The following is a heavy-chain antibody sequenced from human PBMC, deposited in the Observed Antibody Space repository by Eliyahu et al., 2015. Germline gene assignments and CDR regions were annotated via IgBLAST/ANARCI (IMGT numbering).Heavy chain of an antibody. J-gene: IGHJ5*02. CDR3: AHRLRGYSYGIMGGDWFDP. CDR1: GFSLSTSXXG. D-gene: IGHD5-18*01. CDR2: IYWDDDK. Sequence: QITLKESGPTLVKPTQTLTLTXTFSGFSLSTSXXGVGWIRQPPGKALEWLALIYWDDDKRYSPSLKSRLTITKDTSKNQVVLTMTNMDPVDTATYYCAHRLRGYSYGIMGGDWFDPWGQGTLVTVSS. V-gene: IGHV2-5*02.